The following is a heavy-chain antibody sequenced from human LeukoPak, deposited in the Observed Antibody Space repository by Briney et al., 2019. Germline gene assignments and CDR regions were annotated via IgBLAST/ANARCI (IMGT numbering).Heavy chain of an antibody. D-gene: IGHD3-22*01. Sequence: GGSLRLSCAASGSTFSSYSMNWVRQAPGKGLEWVSSISSSSSYIYYADSVKGRFTISRDNAKNSLYLQMNSLRAEDTAVYYCARVEEYYYDSSGYSFDYWGQGTLVTVSS. CDR2: ISSSSSYI. J-gene: IGHJ4*02. V-gene: IGHV3-21*01. CDR3: ARVEEYYYDSSGYSFDY. CDR1: GSTFSSYS.